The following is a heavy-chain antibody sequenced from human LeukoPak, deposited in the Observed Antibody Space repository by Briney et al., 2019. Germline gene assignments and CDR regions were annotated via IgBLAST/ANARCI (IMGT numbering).Heavy chain of an antibody. CDR3: AKGSKEVLFTRDHYMDV. D-gene: IGHD3-3*01. J-gene: IGHJ6*03. CDR2: IRYDGSNK. CDR1: GFTFSSYW. V-gene: IGHV3-30*02. Sequence: GGSLRLSCAASGFTFSSYWMSWVRQAPGKGLEWVSFIRYDGSNKYYADSVKGRFTISRDNSKNKLYLQMNSLRPEDTAVYYCAKGSKEVLFTRDHYMDVWGKGTTVTISS.